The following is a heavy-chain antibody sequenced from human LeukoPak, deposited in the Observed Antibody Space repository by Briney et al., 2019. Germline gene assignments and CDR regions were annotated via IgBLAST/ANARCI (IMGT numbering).Heavy chain of an antibody. CDR3: AKDSYDFWSGYFS. J-gene: IGHJ5*02. V-gene: IGHV3-30-3*01. CDR1: GFTFSSYA. CDR2: ISYDGSNK. D-gene: IGHD3-3*01. Sequence: GGSLRLSCAASGFTFSSYAMPWVRQAPGKGLEWVAVISYDGSNKYYADSVKGRFTISRDNSKNTLYLQMNSLRAEDTAVYYCAKDSYDFWSGYFSWGQGTLVTVSS.